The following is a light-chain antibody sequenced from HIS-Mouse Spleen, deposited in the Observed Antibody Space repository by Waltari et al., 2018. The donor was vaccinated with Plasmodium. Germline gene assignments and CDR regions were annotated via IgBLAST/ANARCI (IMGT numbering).Light chain of an antibody. V-gene: IGKV3-15*01. CDR1: QRVSSN. CDR3: QHYNNWSFT. CDR2: GAS. Sequence: EIVMTQSPATLSVSPGERATLTCRASQRVSSNLAWSQQKPGQAPRLLIYGASTRATCIPARFVGSGSGTEFTLTISSLQSEDFAVYYCQHYNNWSFTFGPGTKVDIK. J-gene: IGKJ3*01.